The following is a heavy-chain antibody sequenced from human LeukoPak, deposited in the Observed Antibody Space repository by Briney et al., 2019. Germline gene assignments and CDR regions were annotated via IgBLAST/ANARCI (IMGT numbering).Heavy chain of an antibody. CDR3: ARDLGERSGGYWPLY. CDR2: IKPDTGET. Sequence: ASVKVSCKASGYTFISYGISWARQAPGQGLEWMGWIKPDTGETHYARDLQGRVTMTTDPSTSIAYMELRSLRSDDTAVYFCARDLGERSGGYWPLYWGQGTLITVSS. V-gene: IGHV1-18*01. J-gene: IGHJ4*02. CDR1: GYTFISYG. D-gene: IGHD6-19*01.